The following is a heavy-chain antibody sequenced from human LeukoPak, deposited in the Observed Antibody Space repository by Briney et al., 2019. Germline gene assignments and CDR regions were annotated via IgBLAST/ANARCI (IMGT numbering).Heavy chain of an antibody. CDR3: AKVRWDNSGWYYLDS. J-gene: IGHJ4*02. D-gene: IGHD6-19*01. CDR1: GFSFSDYN. V-gene: IGHV3-30*18. Sequence: GGSLRLSCAASGFSFSDYNMHWVRQAPGKGLEWMADISYNGINEYYADSVKGRFTISRDNSKSTLLLQMNSLRAEDTAVYYCAKVRWDNSGWYYLDSWGQGTLVTVSS. CDR2: ISYNGINE.